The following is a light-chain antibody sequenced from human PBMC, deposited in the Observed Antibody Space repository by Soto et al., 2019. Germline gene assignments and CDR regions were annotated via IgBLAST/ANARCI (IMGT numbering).Light chain of an antibody. CDR3: QQSYSTPPIT. Sequence: IQLNQSPSSLSAYVGGRVTITCRASQAISSHLAWYQQKPGKAPNLLIYAASTLHSGVPSRFSGGGSGTDFTLTISSLQPEDSATYYCQQSYSTPPITFGHGTRLRL. V-gene: IGKV1-39*01. CDR1: QAISSH. CDR2: AAS. J-gene: IGKJ5*01.